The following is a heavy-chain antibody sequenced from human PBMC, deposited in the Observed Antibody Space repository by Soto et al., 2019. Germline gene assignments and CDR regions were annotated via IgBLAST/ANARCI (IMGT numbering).Heavy chain of an antibody. D-gene: IGHD3-22*01. CDR3: ARQIYDSDTGPNFQYYFDS. J-gene: IGHJ4*02. CDR1: GYSFAGYW. V-gene: IGHV5-10-1*01. CDR2: IDPSGSQT. Sequence: PGESLKISCKGSGYSFAGYWITWVRQKPGKGLEWMGRIDPSGSQTYYRPSFRGHVTISVTKSITTVFLQWSSLRASDTAMYYCARQIYDSDTGPNFQYYFDSWGQGTPVTVSS.